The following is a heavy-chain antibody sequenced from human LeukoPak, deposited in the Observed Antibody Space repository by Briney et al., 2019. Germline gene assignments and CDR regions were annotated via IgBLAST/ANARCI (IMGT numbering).Heavy chain of an antibody. D-gene: IGHD2-2*01. J-gene: IGHJ4*02. V-gene: IGHV4-38-2*02. CDR2: IYHSGST. CDR1: GYSISSGYY. CDR3: ARGRGVVPAASPPYFDY. Sequence: PSETLSLTCTVSGYSISSGYYWGWIRQPPGKGLEWIGSIYHSGSTYYNPSLKSRVTISVDTSKNQFSLKLSSVTAADTAVYYCARGRGVVPAASPPYFDYWGQGTLVTVSS.